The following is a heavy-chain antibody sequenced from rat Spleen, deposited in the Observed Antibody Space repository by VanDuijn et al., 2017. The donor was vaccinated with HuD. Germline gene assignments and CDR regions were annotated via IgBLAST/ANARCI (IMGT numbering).Heavy chain of an antibody. CDR2: INYDGSNI. J-gene: IGHJ3*01. D-gene: IGHD5-1*01. CDR1: GFIFSDYH. Sequence: EVQLVESGGGLVQPGRSLKISCAASGFIFSDYHLAWVRQAPTKGLEWVASINYDGSNIHYRDSVKGRFTVSRENAKNTLYLQMDSLRSEDTATYYCATTPGRPFAYWGQGALVTVSS. V-gene: IGHV5-20*01. CDR3: ATTPGRPFAY.